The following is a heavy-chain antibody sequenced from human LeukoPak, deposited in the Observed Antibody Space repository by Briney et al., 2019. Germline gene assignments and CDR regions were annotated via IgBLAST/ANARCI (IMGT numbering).Heavy chain of an antibody. CDR1: GYTFTGYY. V-gene: IGHV1-2*02. J-gene: IGHJ4*02. CDR2: INPNSGGT. D-gene: IGHD3-3*01. CDR3: ASAVEWLLYYFDY. Sequence: ASVKVSCKASGYTFTGYYLHWVRQAPGQGLEWMGWINPNSGGTKYAQKFQGRVTMTRDTSISTAYMELSRLRSDDTAVYYCASAVEWLLYYFDYWGQGTLVTVSP.